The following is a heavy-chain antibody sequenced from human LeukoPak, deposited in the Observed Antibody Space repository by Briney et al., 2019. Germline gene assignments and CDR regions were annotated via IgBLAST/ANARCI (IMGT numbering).Heavy chain of an antibody. D-gene: IGHD3-22*01. CDR3: ASCHSSGYYYYFDY. CDR1: GFTVSSNY. CDR2: IYSGGST. V-gene: IGHV3-66*01. Sequence: GGSLRLSCAASGFTVSSNYMSWVRQAPGKGLEWVSVIYSGGSTYYADSVKGRFTISRDNSKNTLYLQMNSLRAEDTAVYYCASCHSSGYYYYFDYWGQGTLVTVSS. J-gene: IGHJ4*02.